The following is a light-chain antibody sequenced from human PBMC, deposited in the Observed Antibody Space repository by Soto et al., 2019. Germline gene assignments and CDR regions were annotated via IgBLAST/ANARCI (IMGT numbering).Light chain of an antibody. Sequence: IQLTQSPSSLSSSVGDRVTITCRASQGISSFLAWYQQKPGKAPKLLIYGASTLQSGVPSRFSGSGSGTDFTLTIGSLQPEDFSTYYCQQLNSFPIPFGPGTKVEIK. J-gene: IGKJ3*01. CDR2: GAS. CDR3: QQLNSFPIP. V-gene: IGKV1-9*01. CDR1: QGISSF.